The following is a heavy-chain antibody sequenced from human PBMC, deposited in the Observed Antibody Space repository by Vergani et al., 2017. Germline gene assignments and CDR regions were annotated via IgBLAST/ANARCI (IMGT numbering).Heavy chain of an antibody. Sequence: QVQLVQSGAEVKKPGASVKVSCKASGYTFTGYYMHWVRQAPGQGLEWMGWINPNSGGTNYAQKFQGRVTMTRATSISTAYMELSRLRSDDTAVYYCARGGVYDFWSGGYYFDYWGQGTLVTVSS. J-gene: IGHJ4*02. D-gene: IGHD3-3*01. CDR2: INPNSGGT. V-gene: IGHV1-2*02. CDR3: ARGGVYDFWSGGYYFDY. CDR1: GYTFTGYY.